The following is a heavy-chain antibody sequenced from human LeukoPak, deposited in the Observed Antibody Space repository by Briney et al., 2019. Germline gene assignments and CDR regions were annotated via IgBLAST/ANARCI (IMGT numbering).Heavy chain of an antibody. CDR3: ATISGSFEYLDY. J-gene: IGHJ4*02. Sequence: QSGGSLRLSCAASGFTFTTYTMNWVRLAPGKGLEWVSSISIGGGSTFYADSVKGRFTISRDNSKNTLYLQMNSLGVDDTAAYYCATISGSFEYLDYWGQGTLVTVSS. V-gene: IGHV3-23*01. CDR1: GFTFTTYT. CDR2: ISIGGGST. D-gene: IGHD1-26*01.